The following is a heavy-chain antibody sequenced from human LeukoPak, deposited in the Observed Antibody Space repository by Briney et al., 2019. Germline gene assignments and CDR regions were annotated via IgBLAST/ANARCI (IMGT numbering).Heavy chain of an antibody. CDR1: GYTFTGYY. Sequence: ASVKVSCKASGYTFTGYYMHWVRHAPGQGLEWMGWINPNNGGTNYAQKFQGRVTMTRDTSISTAYMELNRLRSDDTAVYYCARDPYSNYFDYWGQGTLVTVSS. J-gene: IGHJ4*02. CDR2: INPNNGGT. CDR3: ARDPYSNYFDY. V-gene: IGHV1-2*02. D-gene: IGHD5-18*01.